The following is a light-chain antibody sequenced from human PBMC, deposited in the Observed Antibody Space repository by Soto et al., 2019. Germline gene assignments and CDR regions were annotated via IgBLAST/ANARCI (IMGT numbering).Light chain of an antibody. Sequence: QSALTQPASVSGSPGQSITISCTGTSSDVGGYNYVSWYQQHPGKAPKLMIYDVSNRPSGVSNRFSGSKSGNTASLIIFGLQAEGEADYYCSSYTSSSTLDVFGTGTKVTVL. J-gene: IGLJ1*01. CDR3: SSYTSSSTLDV. CDR2: DVS. V-gene: IGLV2-14*01. CDR1: SSDVGGYNY.